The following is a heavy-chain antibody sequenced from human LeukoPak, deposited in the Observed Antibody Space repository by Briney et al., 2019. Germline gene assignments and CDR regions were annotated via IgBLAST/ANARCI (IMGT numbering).Heavy chain of an antibody. CDR1: GFTFSSYA. J-gene: IGHJ4*02. CDR3: AKATISRWWTAQWLVGVVYYFDY. Sequence: PGGSLRLSCAASGFTFSSYAMSWVRQAPGKGLEWVSAISGSGGSTYYADSVKGRFTISRDNSKNTLYLQMNSLRAEDTAVYYCAKATISRWWTAQWLVGVVYYFDYWGQGTLVTVSS. V-gene: IGHV3-23*01. D-gene: IGHD6-19*01. CDR2: ISGSGGST.